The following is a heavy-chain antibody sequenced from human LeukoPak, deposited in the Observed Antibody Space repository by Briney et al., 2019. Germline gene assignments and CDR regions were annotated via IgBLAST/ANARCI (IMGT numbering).Heavy chain of an antibody. J-gene: IGHJ5*02. CDR3: ARRYSSSWEDWFDP. CDR2: IYTSGST. V-gene: IGHV4-4*08. Sequence: SETLSLTCTVSGGSISSYYWSWIRQPPGKGLEWIGYIYTSGSTNYNPSLKSRVTISVDTSKNQFSLKLSSVTAADTAVYYCARRYSSSWEDWFDPWGQGTLVTVSS. D-gene: IGHD6-13*01. CDR1: GGSISSYY.